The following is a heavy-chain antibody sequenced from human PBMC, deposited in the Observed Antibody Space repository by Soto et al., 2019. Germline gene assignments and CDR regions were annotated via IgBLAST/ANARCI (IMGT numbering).Heavy chain of an antibody. V-gene: IGHV3-33*01. CDR2: IWYDGSNK. J-gene: IGHJ4*02. CDR3: ARNDYGEY. Sequence: GGSLRLSCAASGFTFSSCAMHWVRQAPGKGLEWVAFIWYDGSNKYYADSMKGRFTISRDNSKNTLYLQMNSLRAEDTAVYYCARNDYGEYWGQGTLVTVSS. CDR1: GFTFSSCA.